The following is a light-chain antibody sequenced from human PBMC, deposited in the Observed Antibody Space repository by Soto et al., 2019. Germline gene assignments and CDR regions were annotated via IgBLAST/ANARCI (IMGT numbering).Light chain of an antibody. CDR3: SSYAASHYV. J-gene: IGLJ1*01. CDR2: EVS. CDR1: SSDVGGYNF. Sequence: QSALTQPLSASGSPGQSVTISCTGASSDVGGYNFVSWYQQRPGKAPKVIIYEVSKRPSGVPDRFSGSKSGNTASLTVSGLQAEDEADYYCSSYAASHYVFGTGTKVTVL. V-gene: IGLV2-8*01.